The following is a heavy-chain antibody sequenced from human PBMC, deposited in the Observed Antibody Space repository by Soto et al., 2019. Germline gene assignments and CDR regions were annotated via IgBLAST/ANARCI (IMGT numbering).Heavy chain of an antibody. D-gene: IGHD3-10*01. CDR1: GFTVSSYA. V-gene: IGHV3-30-3*01. CDR2: ISYDGSNK. J-gene: IGHJ4*02. CDR3: ARDPRGRYYGSGRYYFAY. Sequence: QVQLVESGGGVVQPGRSLRLSCAASGFTVSSYAMHWVRQAPGKGLEWVAVISYDGSNKYYADSVKGRFTISRDNSKNTLYLQMNSLRAEDTAVYYCARDPRGRYYGSGRYYFAYWGQGTLVTVAS.